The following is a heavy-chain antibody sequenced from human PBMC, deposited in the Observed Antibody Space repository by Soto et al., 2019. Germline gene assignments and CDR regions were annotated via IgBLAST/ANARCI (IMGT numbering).Heavy chain of an antibody. CDR2: IIPIFGTA. CDR3: ARDSLAITGTTWSTFDP. CDR1: GGTFSSYA. D-gene: IGHD1-7*01. Sequence: SVKVSCKASGGTFSSYAISWVRQAPGQGLEWMGGIIPIFGTANYAQKFQGRVTITADKSTSTAYMELSSLRSEDTAVYYCARDSLAITGTTWSTFDPWGQGTLVRVSS. J-gene: IGHJ5*02. V-gene: IGHV1-69*06.